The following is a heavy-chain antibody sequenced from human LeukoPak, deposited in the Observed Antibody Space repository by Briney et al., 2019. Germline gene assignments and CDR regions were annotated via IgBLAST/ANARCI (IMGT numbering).Heavy chain of an antibody. CDR1: GGTFSSYA. Sequence: EASVKVSCKASGGTFSSYAISWVRQAPGQGLEWMGRIIPILGIANYAQKFQGRVTITADKSTSTAYMELSSLRSEDTAVYYCARSRNHWGFDYWGQGTLVTVSS. V-gene: IGHV1-69*04. CDR3: ARSRNHWGFDY. D-gene: IGHD7-27*01. J-gene: IGHJ4*02. CDR2: IIPILGIA.